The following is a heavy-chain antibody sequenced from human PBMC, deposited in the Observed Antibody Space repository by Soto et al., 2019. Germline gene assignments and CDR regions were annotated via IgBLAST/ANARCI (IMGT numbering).Heavy chain of an antibody. CDR2: IYYSGST. CDR3: ARHTTTVMGFDY. CDR1: GSISTYY. J-gene: IGHJ4*02. V-gene: IGHV4-59*08. Sequence: SETLSLTCTVGSISTYYWNWIRQPPGKGLEWIGYIYYSGSTNYNPSLKSRVTISVDTSKNQFSLKLSSVTAADTAVYYCARHTTTVMGFDYWGQGTLVTVSS. D-gene: IGHD4-4*01.